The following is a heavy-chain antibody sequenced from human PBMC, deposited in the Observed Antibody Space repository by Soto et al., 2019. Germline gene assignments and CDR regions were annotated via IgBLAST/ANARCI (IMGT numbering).Heavy chain of an antibody. Sequence: QVQLVESGGGVAQPGRSLRLSCAASGFSFSTYGMHWVRQAPGKELEWVAVIWYDGSNKYYADSVKGRFTISRDNSKNTLYLQMNSLRAEDTAVYYCARDDCSGGRCYPDYWGQGTLVIVSS. V-gene: IGHV3-33*01. CDR2: IWYDGSNK. D-gene: IGHD2-15*01. CDR3: ARDDCSGGRCYPDY. J-gene: IGHJ4*02. CDR1: GFSFSTYG.